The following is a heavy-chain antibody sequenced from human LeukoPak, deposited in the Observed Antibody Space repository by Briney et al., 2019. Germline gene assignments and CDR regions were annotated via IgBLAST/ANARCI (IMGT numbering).Heavy chain of an antibody. D-gene: IGHD3-22*01. CDR3: AIGINYYDSSGYSLDY. CDR2: IYHSGST. J-gene: IGHJ4*02. Sequence: SSETLSLTCAVSGVSISSGGYSWSWIRQPPGKGLEWIGYIYHSGSTYYNPSLKSRVTISVDRSRNQFSLKLSSVTAADTAVYYCAIGINYYDSSGYSLDYWGQGTLVTVSS. V-gene: IGHV4-30-2*01. CDR1: GVSISSGGYS.